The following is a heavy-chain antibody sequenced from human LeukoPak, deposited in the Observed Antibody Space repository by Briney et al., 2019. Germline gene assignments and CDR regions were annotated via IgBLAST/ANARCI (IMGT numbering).Heavy chain of an antibody. Sequence: ASVKVSCKASGYTFAGYYMHWVRQAPGQGLEWMRWINPNSGGTNSAQKFQGRVSMTRDTSISTAHMELSRLTSDDTAVYYCASYPGTVAPGGMDVWGQGTTVTVSS. D-gene: IGHD2-2*01. CDR3: ASYPGTVAPGGMDV. V-gene: IGHV1-2*02. CDR1: GYTFAGYY. J-gene: IGHJ6*02. CDR2: INPNSGGT.